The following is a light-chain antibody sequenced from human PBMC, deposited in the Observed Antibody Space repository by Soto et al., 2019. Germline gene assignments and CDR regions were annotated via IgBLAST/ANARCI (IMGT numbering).Light chain of an antibody. CDR3: QSYESSLSGWV. CDR1: NSNIGAGYD. CDR2: GNS. Sequence: QSVLTQPPSVSGAPGQRVTISCTGYNSNIGAGYDVHWYQQLPGTAPKLLIYGNSNRPSGVPDRFSASKSGTSASLAITGLQAEDEADYYCQSYESSLSGWVFGGGTQLTVL. V-gene: IGLV1-40*01. J-gene: IGLJ3*02.